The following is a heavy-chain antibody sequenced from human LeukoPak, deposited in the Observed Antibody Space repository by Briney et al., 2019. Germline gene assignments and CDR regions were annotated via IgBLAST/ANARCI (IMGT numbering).Heavy chain of an antibody. J-gene: IGHJ4*02. CDR1: GYNFSNFD. V-gene: IGHV1-24*01. CDR3: ATAMKGPGGFDY. D-gene: IGHD3-16*01. Sequence: ASVKVSCKASGYNFSNFDINWVRQATGQGLEWMGGFDPEDGETIYAQKFQGRVTMTEDTSTDTAYMELSSLRSEDTAVYYCATAMKGPGGFDYWGQGTLVTVSS. CDR2: FDPEDGET.